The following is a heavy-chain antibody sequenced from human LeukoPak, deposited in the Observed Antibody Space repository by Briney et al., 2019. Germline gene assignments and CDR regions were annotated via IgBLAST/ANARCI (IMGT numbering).Heavy chain of an antibody. Sequence: ASVKVSCKASGYTFTSYDINWVRQATGQGLEWVGWMNPNSGNTGYAQKFQGRVTMTRNTSISTAYMELSSLRSEDTAVYYCARVSEERRGYSSSWPYWYFDLWGRGTLVTVSS. CDR2: MNPNSGNT. CDR3: ARVSEERRGYSSSWPYWYFDL. J-gene: IGHJ2*01. V-gene: IGHV1-8*01. D-gene: IGHD6-13*01. CDR1: GYTFTSYD.